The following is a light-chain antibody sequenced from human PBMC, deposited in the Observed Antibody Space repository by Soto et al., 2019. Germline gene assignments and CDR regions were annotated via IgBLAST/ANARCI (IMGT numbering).Light chain of an antibody. CDR2: EVS. Sequence: QSALTQPASVSGSPGQSITISCTGTSSDVGGYNYVSWYQQHPGKVPKLMIYEVSNWPSGVSNRFSGSKSGNTASLTISGLQAEDEADYYCSSFTSANTWLFGGGTQLTVL. CDR1: SSDVGGYNY. V-gene: IGLV2-14*01. CDR3: SSFTSANTWL. J-gene: IGLJ3*02.